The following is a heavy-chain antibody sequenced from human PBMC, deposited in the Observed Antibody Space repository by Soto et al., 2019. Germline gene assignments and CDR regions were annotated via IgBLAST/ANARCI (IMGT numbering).Heavy chain of an antibody. J-gene: IGHJ6*02. CDR3: AGRGLSHDGMDV. CDR2: IIPIFGTA. Sequence: ASVKVSCKASGGTFSSYAISWVRQAPGQGLEWMGGIIPIFGTANYAQKFQGRVTITADESTSTAYMELSSLRSEDTAVYYCAGRGLSHDGMDVWGQGTTVTVSS. CDR1: GGTFSSYA. V-gene: IGHV1-69*13. D-gene: IGHD3-10*01.